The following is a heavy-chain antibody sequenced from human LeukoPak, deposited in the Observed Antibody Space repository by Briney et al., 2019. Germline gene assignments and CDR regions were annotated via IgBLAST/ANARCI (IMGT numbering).Heavy chain of an antibody. D-gene: IGHD6-13*01. CDR2: ISSSSSTI. CDR3: ARDNTRGSSWSGDYFDY. Sequence: GGSLRLSCAASGFTFSSYSMNWVRQAPGKGLEWVSYISSSSSTIYYADSVKGRFTISRDNAKNSLYLQMNSLRAEDAAVFYCARDNTRGSSWSGDYFDYWGQGTLVTVSS. V-gene: IGHV3-48*01. CDR1: GFTFSSYS. J-gene: IGHJ4*02.